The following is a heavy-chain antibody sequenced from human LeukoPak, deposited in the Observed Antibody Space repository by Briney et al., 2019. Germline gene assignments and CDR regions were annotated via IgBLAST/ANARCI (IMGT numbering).Heavy chain of an antibody. D-gene: IGHD2-2*01. Sequence: GGSLRLSCAASGFTFDDYAMYWVRQAPGKGLEWISYIGSAIYYADSVKGRFTISRDNAKNSLYLQMNSPRAEDTAVYYCARDHAYAFDIWGQGTLVTVSS. CDR1: GFTFDDYA. CDR3: ARDHAYAFDI. J-gene: IGHJ3*02. V-gene: IGHV3-48*01. CDR2: IGSAI.